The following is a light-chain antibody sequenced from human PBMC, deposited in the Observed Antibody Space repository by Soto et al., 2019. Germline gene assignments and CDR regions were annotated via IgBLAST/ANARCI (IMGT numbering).Light chain of an antibody. CDR3: SSYRSNNTLI. CDR2: EVS. J-gene: IGLJ2*01. V-gene: IGLV2-14*01. CDR1: SSDVGGYNY. Sequence: QSALTQPASVSGSPGQSITISCSGTSSDVGGYNYVSWYQQHPGKAPKLMIYEVSNRPSGVSHRFSGSKSDNTASLTISGLQAEDEADYYCSSYRSNNTLIFGGGTKLTVL.